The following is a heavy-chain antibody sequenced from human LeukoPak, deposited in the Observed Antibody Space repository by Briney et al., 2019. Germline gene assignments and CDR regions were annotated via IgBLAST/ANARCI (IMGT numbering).Heavy chain of an antibody. D-gene: IGHD5-12*01. CDR3: ARDGYSGYDYYYYYGMDV. Sequence: ASVKVSCKASGYTFTSYYMHWVRQAPGQGLEWMGIINPSGGSTSYAQKFQGRVTITADESTSTAYMELSSLRSEDTAVYYCARDGYSGYDYYYYYGMDVWGQGTTVTVSS. CDR2: INPSGGST. CDR1: GYTFTSYY. J-gene: IGHJ6*02. V-gene: IGHV1-46*01.